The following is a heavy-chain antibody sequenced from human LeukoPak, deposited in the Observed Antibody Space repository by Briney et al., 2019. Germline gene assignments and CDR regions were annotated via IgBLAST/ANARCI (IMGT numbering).Heavy chain of an antibody. V-gene: IGHV4-34*01. CDR1: GFTFSSYA. Sequence: MSGGSLRLSCAASGFTFSSYAMSWVRQAPGKGLEWIGEIHYSGSATYNPSLKSRVTISVDTSKNQFSLKMNSVTAADTAVYYCARGQWFRAFWSRGTPVTVSS. CDR2: IHYSGSA. J-gene: IGHJ4*02. CDR3: ARGQWFRAF. D-gene: IGHD3-10*01.